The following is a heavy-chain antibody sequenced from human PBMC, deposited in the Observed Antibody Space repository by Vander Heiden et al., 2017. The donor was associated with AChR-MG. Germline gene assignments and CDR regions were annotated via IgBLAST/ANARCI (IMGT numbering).Heavy chain of an antibody. CDR3: ARAWMDYGDYFD. J-gene: IGHJ4*01. D-gene: IGHD4-17*01. CDR1: RGTFDSPS. Sequence: QLHLVHSGAALNKPRSSVTVSCKASRGTFDSPSFTWVRLAPVHGLEWVGRIIHVHRLENYAHKFQGRVTITADKATGKTYMELRSLKSEDTAVYYCARAWMDYGDYFD. V-gene: IGHV1-69*04. CDR2: IIHVHRLE.